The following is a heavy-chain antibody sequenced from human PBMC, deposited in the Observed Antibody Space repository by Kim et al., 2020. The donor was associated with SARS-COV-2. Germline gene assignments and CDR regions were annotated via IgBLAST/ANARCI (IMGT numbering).Heavy chain of an antibody. CDR3: ARAPSGTRTPYYFDF. D-gene: IGHD1-26*01. V-gene: IGHV5-51*01. CDR2: IYPGDSDT. Sequence: GESLKISCPASGYSFTNYWIGWVRQMPGKGLEWMGIIYPGDSDTKYSPSFQGQVTISADESLSTGYLQWRSLKASDTATYYCARAPSGTRTPYYFDFWGQ. CDR1: GYSFTNYW. J-gene: IGHJ4*02.